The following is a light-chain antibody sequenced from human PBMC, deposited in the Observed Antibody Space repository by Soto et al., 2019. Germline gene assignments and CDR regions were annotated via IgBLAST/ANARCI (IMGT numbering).Light chain of an antibody. J-gene: IGKJ1*01. Sequence: IVMTQSPATPSVSPGERATLSCRASQNIYSNVAWYQQRPGQAPRLLIYRASTRAPGIPARFSGSGSGTEFTLTISSLQSEDFTVYSCLQYHNLWAFGQGTKVEIK. CDR3: LQYHNLWA. CDR1: QNIYSN. CDR2: RAS. V-gene: IGKV3-15*01.